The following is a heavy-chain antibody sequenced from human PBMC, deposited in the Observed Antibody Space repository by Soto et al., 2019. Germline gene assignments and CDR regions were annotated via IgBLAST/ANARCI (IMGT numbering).Heavy chain of an antibody. J-gene: IGHJ3*02. V-gene: IGHV3-30*18. CDR3: AKVQQTALATRPGFAFDI. CDR1: GFTFSSYG. CDR2: ISYDGSNK. D-gene: IGHD3-10*01. Sequence: QVQLVESGGGVVQPGRSLRLSCAASGFTFSSYGMHWVRQAPGKGLEWVAVISYDGSNKYYADSVKGRFTISRDNSKNTLYRQMNSLRAEDTAVYYCAKVQQTALATRPGFAFDIWGQGTMVTVSS.